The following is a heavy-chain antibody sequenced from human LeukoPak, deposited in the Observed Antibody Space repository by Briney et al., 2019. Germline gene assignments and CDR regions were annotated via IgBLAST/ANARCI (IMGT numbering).Heavy chain of an antibody. CDR2: IIPILGIA. V-gene: IGHV1-69*04. Sequence: ASVKVSCKASGGTFSSYAISWVRQAPGQGLEWMGRIIPILGIANYAQKFQGRVTITADKSTSTAYMELSSLRSEDTAVYYCARDEGVLDKGSDYWGQGTLVTVSS. D-gene: IGHD1-26*01. CDR1: GGTFSSYA. CDR3: ARDEGVLDKGSDY. J-gene: IGHJ4*02.